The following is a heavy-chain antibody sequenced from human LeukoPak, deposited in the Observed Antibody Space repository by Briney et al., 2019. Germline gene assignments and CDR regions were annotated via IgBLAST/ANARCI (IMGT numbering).Heavy chain of an antibody. CDR2: IKQDGSEK. Sequence: GGSPRLSCAASGFTVSSNYMSWVRQAPGKGLEWVANIKQDGSEKYYVDSVKGRFTISRDNAKNSLYLQMNSLRAEDTAVYYCAKDFYLNWFDPWGQGTLVTVSS. D-gene: IGHD2/OR15-2a*01. V-gene: IGHV3-7*03. CDR3: AKDFYLNWFDP. CDR1: GFTVSSNY. J-gene: IGHJ5*02.